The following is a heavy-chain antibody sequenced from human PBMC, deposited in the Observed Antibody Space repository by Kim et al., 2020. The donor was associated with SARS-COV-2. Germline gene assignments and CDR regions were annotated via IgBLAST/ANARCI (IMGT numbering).Heavy chain of an antibody. CDR2: ISYDGSNK. D-gene: IGHD3-10*01. Sequence: GGSLRLSCAASGFTFSSYGMHWVRQAPGKGLEWVAVISYDGSNKYYADSVKGRFTISRDNSKNTLYLQMNSLRAEDTAVYYCAKESGSGSYYAWNYYYYGMDVWGQGTTVTVS. J-gene: IGHJ6*02. V-gene: IGHV3-30*18. CDR3: AKESGSGSYYAWNYYYYGMDV. CDR1: GFTFSSYG.